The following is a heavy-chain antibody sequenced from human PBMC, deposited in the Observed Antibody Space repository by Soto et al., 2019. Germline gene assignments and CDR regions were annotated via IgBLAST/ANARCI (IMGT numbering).Heavy chain of an antibody. Sequence: ASVKVSCKASGGTFSSYTISWVRQAPGQGLEWMGRIIPILGIANYAQKFQGRVTITADKSTSTAYMELSSLRSEDTAVYYCASRGSGNDYYYYMDVWGKGTTVTVSS. CDR2: IIPILGIA. D-gene: IGHD3-10*01. CDR1: GGTFSSYT. V-gene: IGHV1-69*02. J-gene: IGHJ6*03. CDR3: ASRGSGNDYYYYMDV.